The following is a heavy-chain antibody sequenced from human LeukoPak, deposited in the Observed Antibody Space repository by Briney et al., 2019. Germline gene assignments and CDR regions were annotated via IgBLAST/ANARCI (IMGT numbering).Heavy chain of an antibody. CDR2: ITPTSTSI. CDR1: GIAFRSFT. J-gene: IGHJ4*02. V-gene: IGHV3-21*01. D-gene: IGHD3-22*01. Sequence: PGGSLRLPCAASGIAFRSFTMNWVRQAPGKGLEWVSSITPTSTSIFYADSVKGRFTISRDNAKNSLYLQMNSLRAEDTAVYHCATVYYDSSAYGDLDSWGQGTLVTVSS. CDR3: ATVYYDSSAYGDLDS.